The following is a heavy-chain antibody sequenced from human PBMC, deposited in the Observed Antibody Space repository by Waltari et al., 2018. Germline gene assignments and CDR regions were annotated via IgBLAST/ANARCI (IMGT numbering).Heavy chain of an antibody. J-gene: IGHJ6*02. CDR2: IYCYGGT. V-gene: IGHV3-53*02. D-gene: IGHD1-20*01. CDR3: GRDEVYNWNPQNYYGMDV. Sequence: DVQLLETGGGLIPPGGSLGPSCAGAGFRLSDHVMAWARQGPGKGLEWVSGIYCYGGTFYADSVKGRFTISTDDSKNTLYLQVNSLRVEDTAVYYCGRDEVYNWNPQNYYGMDVWGQGTTVTVSS. CDR1: GFRLSDHV.